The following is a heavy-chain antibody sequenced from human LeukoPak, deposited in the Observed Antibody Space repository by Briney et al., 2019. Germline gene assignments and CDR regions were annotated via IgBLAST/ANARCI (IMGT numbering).Heavy chain of an antibody. V-gene: IGHV3-48*04. CDR1: GFTFSRYS. Sequence: GGSLRLSCAASGFTFSRYSMNWVRQAPGKGLEWVSYISSSSGTIYYADSVKGRFTISRDNAKNSLSLQMNSLRAEDTAVYYCARGYCSSTSCYSAHDNWFDPWGQGTLVTVSS. CDR2: ISSSSGTI. D-gene: IGHD2-2*01. J-gene: IGHJ5*02. CDR3: ARGYCSSTSCYSAHDNWFDP.